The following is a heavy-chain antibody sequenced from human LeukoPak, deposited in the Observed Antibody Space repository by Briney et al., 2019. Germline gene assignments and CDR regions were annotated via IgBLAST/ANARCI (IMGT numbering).Heavy chain of an antibody. CDR2: LSGSGITT. D-gene: IGHD6-19*01. Sequence: GSLRLSCAASGFTFDDYGMSWVRQAPGKGLEWVSTLSGSGITTYYADSVRGRFTISRDNSKNTLYLQMNSLRAEDTAVYYCAKGIYSSGWSYFDYWGHGTLVTVSS. CDR1: GFTFDDYG. J-gene: IGHJ4*01. V-gene: IGHV3-23*01. CDR3: AKGIYSSGWSYFDY.